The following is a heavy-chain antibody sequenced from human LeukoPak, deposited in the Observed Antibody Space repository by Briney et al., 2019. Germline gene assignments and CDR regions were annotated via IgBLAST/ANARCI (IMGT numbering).Heavy chain of an antibody. D-gene: IGHD6-19*01. Sequence: RASVKVSCKASGYTFTSYDINWVRQATGQGLEWMGWVNPNSGNTGYAQKFQGRVTMTRNTSISTAYMELSSLRSEDTAVYYCARGFPMRKQWLALYYYYGMDVWGQGTTVTVSS. CDR2: VNPNSGNT. J-gene: IGHJ6*02. CDR1: GYTFTSYD. V-gene: IGHV1-8*01. CDR3: ARGFPMRKQWLALYYYYGMDV.